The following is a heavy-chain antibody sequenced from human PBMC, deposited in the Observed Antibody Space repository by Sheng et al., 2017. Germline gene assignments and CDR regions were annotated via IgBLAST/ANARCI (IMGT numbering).Heavy chain of an antibody. J-gene: IGHJ5*02. V-gene: IGHV4-34*01. Sequence: QVQLQQWGAGLLKPSETLSLTCAVYGGSFSGYYWSWIRQPPGKGLEWIGEINHSGSTNYNPSLKSRVTISVDTSKNQFSLKLSSVTAADTAVYYCARGPDYYDSPFDPWGQGTLVTVSS. CDR3: ARGPDYYDSPFDP. CDR2: INHSGST. CDR1: GGSFSGYY. D-gene: IGHD3-22*01.